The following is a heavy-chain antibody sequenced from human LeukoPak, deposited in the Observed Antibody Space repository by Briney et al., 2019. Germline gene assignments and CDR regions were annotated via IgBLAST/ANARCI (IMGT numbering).Heavy chain of an antibody. CDR1: GYTFTGYY. D-gene: IGHD2-2*02. V-gene: IGHV1-2*02. CDR3: ARVFPPIVVIPAAIPGWFDP. CDR2: INPNSGGK. Sequence: ASVKVSCKASGYTFTGYYLHWVRQAPGQALEGVGLINPNSGGKSDAQKFQGRVTMTRDTSISTAYMELRRLRSDDAAVYYCARVFPPIVVIPAAIPGWFDPWGQGTLVTVSS. J-gene: IGHJ5*02.